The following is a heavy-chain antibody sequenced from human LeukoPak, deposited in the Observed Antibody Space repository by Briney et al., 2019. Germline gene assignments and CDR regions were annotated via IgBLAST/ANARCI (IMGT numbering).Heavy chain of an antibody. CDR3: ARGRCSSTSCRTPFDP. J-gene: IGHJ5*02. CDR1: GYTFTSYD. D-gene: IGHD2-2*01. CDR2: MNPNSGNT. V-gene: IGHV1-8*03. Sequence: ASVKVSCKASGYTFTSYDINWVRQATGQGLEWMGWMNPNSGNTGHAQKFQGRVTITRNTSISTAYMELSSLRSEDTAVYYCARGRCSSTSCRTPFDPWGQGTLVTVSS.